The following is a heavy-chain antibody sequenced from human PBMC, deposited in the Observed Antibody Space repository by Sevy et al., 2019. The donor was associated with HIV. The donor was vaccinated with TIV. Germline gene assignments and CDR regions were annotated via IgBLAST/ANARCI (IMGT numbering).Heavy chain of an antibody. V-gene: IGHV3-73*01. CDR1: GFTFSGST. CDR3: TRRSYFYDSSGYHDDAFDI. D-gene: IGHD3-22*01. Sequence: GGSLRLSCAASGFTFSGSTMHWVRQASGKGLEWVGRIRSKLNNNATAYGASVKGRFTISRDDSKNTAYLQINSLKTEDTAVYYCTRRSYFYDSSGYHDDAFDIRGQGTMVTVSS. CDR2: IRSKLNNNAT. J-gene: IGHJ3*02.